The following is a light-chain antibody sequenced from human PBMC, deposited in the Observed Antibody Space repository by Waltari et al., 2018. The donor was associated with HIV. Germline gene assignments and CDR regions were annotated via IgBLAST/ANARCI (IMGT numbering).Light chain of an antibody. Sequence: QSALTQPPSASGSPGQSVTISCTATTSDVGGSTYVSWYQQHPGKAPKLMIYEVNKRPSGVPDRFSGSKSANTASLTVSGLQADDEADYYCNSYAGSNNWVFGGGTKLTVL. CDR2: EVN. V-gene: IGLV2-8*01. CDR1: TSDVGGSTY. J-gene: IGLJ3*02. CDR3: NSYAGSNNWV.